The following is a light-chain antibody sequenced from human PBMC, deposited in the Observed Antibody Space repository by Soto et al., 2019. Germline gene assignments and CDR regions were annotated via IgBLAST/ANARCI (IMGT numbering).Light chain of an antibody. CDR2: GAS. J-gene: IGKJ4*01. CDR1: QSITSN. V-gene: IGKV3-15*01. CDR3: QQYGNVPRT. Sequence: EIVMTQSPATLSVSPGERATLSCRASQSITSNLAWYQQKPGQAPRLLIYGASTRATGIPARFSGSGSGTEFTLTISSLQSEDFAVYYCQQYGNVPRTFGGGTKVDIK.